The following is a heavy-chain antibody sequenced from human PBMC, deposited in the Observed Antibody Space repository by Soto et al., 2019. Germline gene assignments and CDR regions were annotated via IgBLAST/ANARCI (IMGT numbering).Heavy chain of an antibody. CDR3: XXXXXXXXXXXYYDMDV. J-gene: IGHJ6*02. Sequence: EVQLLESGGGLVQPGGSLRLSCVASGFTFSYYTMSWVRQAPGKGLEWVSGISNSGDTIYYADSVKGRFTISRDNFKNTXXXXXXXXXXXXXXXXXXXXXXXXXXXXXYYDMDVWGQGTTVTVSS. CDR1: GFTFSYYT. V-gene: IGHV3-23*01. CDR2: ISNSGDTI.